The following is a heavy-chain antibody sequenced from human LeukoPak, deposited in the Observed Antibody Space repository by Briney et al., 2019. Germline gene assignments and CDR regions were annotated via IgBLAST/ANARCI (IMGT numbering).Heavy chain of an antibody. D-gene: IGHD2-2*01. CDR2: MNPNSGKT. CDR3: ARALRVVVPAAIGY. V-gene: IGHV1-8*01. Sequence: VKASCKASGYTFTSYDINWVRQATGQGLEWMGWMNPNSGKTGYAQKFQGRVTMTRNTSISTAYMELSSLRSEDTAVYYCARALRVVVPAAIGYWGQGTLVTVSS. J-gene: IGHJ4*02. CDR1: GYTFTSYD.